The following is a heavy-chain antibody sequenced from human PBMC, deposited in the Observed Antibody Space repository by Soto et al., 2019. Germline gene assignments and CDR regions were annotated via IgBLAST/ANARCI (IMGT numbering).Heavy chain of an antibody. CDR1: GYTFTSYD. J-gene: IGHJ6*02. CDR2: MNPNSGNT. CDR3: ARGGIDYGDYYHHYCGTDV. Sequence: ASVKVSCKASGYTFTSYDINWVRQATGQGLEWMGWMNPNSGNTGYAQKFQGRVTMTRNTSISTAYMELSSLRSEDTAVYYCARGGIDYGDYYHHYCGTDVWGQGTTVTVSS. V-gene: IGHV1-8*01. D-gene: IGHD4-17*01.